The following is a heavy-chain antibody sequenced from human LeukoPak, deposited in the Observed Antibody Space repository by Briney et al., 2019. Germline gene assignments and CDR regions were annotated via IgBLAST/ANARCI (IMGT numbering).Heavy chain of an antibody. Sequence: GGSLRLSCAASGFTFSSYAMTWVRQAPGKGLEWVSGISWNSGSIGYADSVKGRFTISRDNAKNSLYLQMNSLRAEDTALYYCAKDVAVAGTSYFDYWGQGTLVTVSS. V-gene: IGHV3-9*01. CDR1: GFTFSSYA. CDR3: AKDVAVAGTSYFDY. D-gene: IGHD6-19*01. J-gene: IGHJ4*02. CDR2: ISWNSGSI.